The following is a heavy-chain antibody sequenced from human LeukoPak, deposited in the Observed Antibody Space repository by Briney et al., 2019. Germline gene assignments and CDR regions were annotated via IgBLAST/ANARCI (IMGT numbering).Heavy chain of an antibody. CDR2: ISGSGGST. CDR1: GFTFSSYA. J-gene: IGHJ4*02. CDR3: AKDPGYSSGWPVFDY. D-gene: IGHD6-19*01. Sequence: GGSLRLSCAASGFTFSSYAMSWVRQAPGKGLEWVSAISGSGGSTYYADSVKGRFTISRDNSKNTLYLQMDSLRAEDTAVYYCAKDPGYSSGWPVFDYWGQGTLVTVSS. V-gene: IGHV3-23*01.